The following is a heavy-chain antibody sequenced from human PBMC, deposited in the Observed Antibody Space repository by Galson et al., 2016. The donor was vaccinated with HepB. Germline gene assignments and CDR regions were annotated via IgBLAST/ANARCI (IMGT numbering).Heavy chain of an antibody. CDR3: ARGLQNPTRTSSYYFDY. Sequence: SLRLSCAASGFTFSSYAISWVRQAPGKGLEWVSLISGSGVSTYYADSVKGRFTISRDNSKNTLYLQMNSLRADDTAVYYCARGLQNPTRTSSYYFDYWGQGTRVTVSS. CDR1: GFTFSSYA. D-gene: IGHD6-13*01. V-gene: IGHV3-23*01. J-gene: IGHJ4*02. CDR2: ISGSGVST.